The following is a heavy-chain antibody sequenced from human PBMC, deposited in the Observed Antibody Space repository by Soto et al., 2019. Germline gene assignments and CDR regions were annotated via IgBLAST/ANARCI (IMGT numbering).Heavy chain of an antibody. CDR3: ARAPRTYDVPYYFDY. V-gene: IGHV3-23*01. Sequence: EVHLLESGGGLVEPGGSLRLTCAASGFTFSTYAMGWVRQAPGKGLEWVSVFSATGFSTYNADSVKGRFTISRDNSKDTLYLEMSTLRAEDTAVYYCARAPRTYDVPYYFDYWGQGTLVTVSS. CDR2: FSATGFST. CDR1: GFTFSTYA. J-gene: IGHJ4*02. D-gene: IGHD3-16*01.